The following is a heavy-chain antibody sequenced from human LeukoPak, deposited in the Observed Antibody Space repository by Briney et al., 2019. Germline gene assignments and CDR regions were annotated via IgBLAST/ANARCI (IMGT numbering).Heavy chain of an antibody. CDR2: INPNSGGT. CDR3: AQGIAVAGDGYDY. CDR1: GYTFTGYY. Sequence: ASLKVSCKASGYTFTGYYMHWVRQAPGQGLEWMGRINPNSGGTNYAQKFQGRVTMTRDTSISTAYMELSRLRSDDTAVYYCAQGIAVAGDGYDYWGQGTLVTVSS. J-gene: IGHJ4*02. V-gene: IGHV1-2*06. D-gene: IGHD6-19*01.